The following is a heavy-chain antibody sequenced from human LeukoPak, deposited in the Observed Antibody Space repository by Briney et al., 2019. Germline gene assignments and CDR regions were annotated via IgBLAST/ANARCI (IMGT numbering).Heavy chain of an antibody. Sequence: ASVKVSCKVSGYTFTELSMHWVRQAPGKGLEWMGGFDPEDGETIYAQKFQGRVTMTEDTSTDTAYMELSSLRSEDTAVYYCATEIPRWMGTMVRGVISSWGQGTLVTVSS. V-gene: IGHV1-24*01. D-gene: IGHD3-10*01. J-gene: IGHJ4*02. CDR1: GYTFTELS. CDR3: ATEIPRWMGTMVRGVISS. CDR2: FDPEDGET.